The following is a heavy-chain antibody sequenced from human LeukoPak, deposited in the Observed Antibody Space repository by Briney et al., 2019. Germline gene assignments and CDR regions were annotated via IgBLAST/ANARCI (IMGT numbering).Heavy chain of an antibody. CDR2: IYPGDSDT. CDR3: ARHYYDYVWGSYGIDY. D-gene: IGHD3-16*01. Sequence: GESLKISCKGSGYSFTTYWIGWVRQMPGKGLEWMGIIYPGDSDTRYSPSFQGQVTISADKSISTAYLQWSSLKASDTAMYYCARHYYDYVWGSYGIDYWGQGTLVTVSS. J-gene: IGHJ4*02. V-gene: IGHV5-51*01. CDR1: GYSFTTYW.